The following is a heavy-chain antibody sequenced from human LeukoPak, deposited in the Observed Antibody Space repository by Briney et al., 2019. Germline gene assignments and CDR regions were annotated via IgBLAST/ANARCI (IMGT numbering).Heavy chain of an antibody. Sequence: SETLSLTCAVSAAFISNYFWIWIRQAPGKGLERIGYSSTSWSTNYNPSLKTRVSISLDTSKNQYSLNLNFVTAADTAVYYCASPRSGYRYTFDYWGQGALVTVSS. CDR2: SSTSWST. D-gene: IGHD3-22*01. J-gene: IGHJ4*02. CDR3: ASPRSGYRYTFDY. V-gene: IGHV4-4*09. CDR1: AAFISNYF.